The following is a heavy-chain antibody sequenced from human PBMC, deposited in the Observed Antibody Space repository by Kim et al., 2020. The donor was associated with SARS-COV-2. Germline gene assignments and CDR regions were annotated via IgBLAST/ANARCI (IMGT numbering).Heavy chain of an antibody. J-gene: IGHJ4*02. Sequence: YYADSVKGRFTISRDNAKNSLYLQMNSLRAEDTAVYYCARRGYSYGYFDYWCQGTLVTVSS. V-gene: IGHV3-11*01. CDR3: ARRGYSYGYFDY. D-gene: IGHD5-18*01.